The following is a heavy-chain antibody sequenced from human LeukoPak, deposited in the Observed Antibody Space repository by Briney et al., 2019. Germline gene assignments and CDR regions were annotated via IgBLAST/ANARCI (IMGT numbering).Heavy chain of an antibody. J-gene: IGHJ4*02. V-gene: IGHV4-34*01. CDR2: INHSGST. D-gene: IGHD3-10*01. CDR1: GGSFSGYY. CDR3: ASRYYYGSGSYPDY. Sequence: PSETLSLTCAVYGGSFSGYYWSWIRQPPGKGLEWIGEINHSGSTNYNPSLKSRVTISVDTSKNQLSLKLSSVTAADTAVYYCASRYYYGSGSYPDYWGQGTLVTVSS.